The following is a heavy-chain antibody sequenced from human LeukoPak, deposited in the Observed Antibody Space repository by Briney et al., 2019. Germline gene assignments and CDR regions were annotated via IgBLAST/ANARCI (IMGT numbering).Heavy chain of an antibody. CDR2: INHSGST. CDR1: GGSFSGYY. D-gene: IGHD5-24*01. J-gene: IGHJ4*02. CDR3: ARAEPPHVERWLQSRHFDY. V-gene: IGHV4-34*01. Sequence: NTSETLSLTCAVYGGSFSGYYWSWIRQPPGKGLEWIGEINHSGSTNYNPSLKSRVTISVDTSKNQFSLKLSSVTAADTAVYYCARAEPPHVERWLQSRHFDYWGQGTLVTVSS.